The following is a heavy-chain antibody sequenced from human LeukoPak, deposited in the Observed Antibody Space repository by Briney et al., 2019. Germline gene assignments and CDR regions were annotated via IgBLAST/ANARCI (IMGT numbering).Heavy chain of an antibody. CDR1: GFTFSSYG. Sequence: GGSLRLSCAASGFTFSSYGMHWVRQAPGKGLEWVAVIWYDGSNKYYADSVKGRFTISRDNSKNTLYLQMNSLRAEDTAVYYCASSSSWLFLNAEVNGMDVRGKGTTVTVSS. D-gene: IGHD6-13*01. J-gene: IGHJ6*04. CDR2: IWYDGSNK. V-gene: IGHV3-33*01. CDR3: ASSSSWLFLNAEVNGMDV.